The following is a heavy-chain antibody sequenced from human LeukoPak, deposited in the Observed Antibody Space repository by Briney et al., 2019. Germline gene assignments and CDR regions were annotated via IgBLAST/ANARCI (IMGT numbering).Heavy chain of an antibody. CDR2: ISYDGSNK. D-gene: IGHD4-17*01. V-gene: IGHV3-30*18. CDR3: AKGDDYGDYGDFDY. J-gene: IGHJ4*02. CDR1: GFTFSSYG. Sequence: PGRSLRLSCAASGFTFSSYGMHWVRQAPGKGLEWVAVISYDGSNKYYADPVKGRFTISRDNSKNTLYLQMNSLRAEDTAVYYCAKGDDYGDYGDFDYWGQGTLVTVSS.